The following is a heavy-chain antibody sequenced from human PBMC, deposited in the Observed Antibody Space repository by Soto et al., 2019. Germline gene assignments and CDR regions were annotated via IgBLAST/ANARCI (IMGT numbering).Heavy chain of an antibody. D-gene: IGHD4-17*01. CDR1: GYTFTSYG. CDR2: ISTYKGDT. J-gene: IGHJ4*02. CDR3: AREANGITTATNFDY. Sequence: QVHLVQSGAEVKKPGASVKVSCKTSGYTFTSYGITWVRQAPGQGLQWMGWISTYKGDTNYTQILQDRVTMTTDTSTRTVYMELRSLTSDDTAVYYCAREANGITTATNFDYWGQGTLVTVSS. V-gene: IGHV1-18*01.